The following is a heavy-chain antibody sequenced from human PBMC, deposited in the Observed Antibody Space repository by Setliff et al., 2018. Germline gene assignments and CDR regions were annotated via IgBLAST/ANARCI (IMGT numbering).Heavy chain of an antibody. CDR1: GGTFSDYH. D-gene: IGHD6-6*01. V-gene: IGHV4-34*01. CDR3: ARGRNIAARLLDS. CDR2: INHRGST. J-gene: IGHJ4*02. Sequence: PFETLSLTCAAYGGTFSDYHWTWIRQSPEKGLEWIGEINHRGSTNYNPSLKSRVTISIDTSKDQFSLKLISMAAADTAVYYCARGRNIAARLLDSWGQGTLVTVSS.